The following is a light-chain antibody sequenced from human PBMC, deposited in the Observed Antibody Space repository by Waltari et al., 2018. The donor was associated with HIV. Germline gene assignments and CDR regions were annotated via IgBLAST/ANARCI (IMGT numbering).Light chain of an antibody. CDR3: GTWDSNLSVVL. CDR2: ENN. CDR1: DSDIGTNY. J-gene: IGLJ2*01. Sequence: SVLTQPPSLSAAPGQKVTISCYGSDSDIGTNYVSWYQQLPETAPNLLIHENNKRPSGIPDRFSGSKSGTSATLAITGLQTGDEADYFCGTWDSNLSVVLFGGGTKLTVL. V-gene: IGLV1-51*01.